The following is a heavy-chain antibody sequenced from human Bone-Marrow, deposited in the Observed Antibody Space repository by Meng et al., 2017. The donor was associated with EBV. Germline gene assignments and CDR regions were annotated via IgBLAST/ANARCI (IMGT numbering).Heavy chain of an antibody. V-gene: IGHV3-30*18. Sequence: QLSASGGGVFQTGGSLGLSCAPCGFTLSNYGIHWVRQAPGKGPEWVAIIPSHGGNIYYADSVKGRFTISRDDSKNTLYLQMNSLRPEDTAVYFCAKDLSGRFDPWGQGTLVTVSS. CDR1: GFTLSNYG. CDR2: IPSHGGNI. D-gene: IGHD1-14*01. J-gene: IGHJ5*02. CDR3: AKDLSGRFDP.